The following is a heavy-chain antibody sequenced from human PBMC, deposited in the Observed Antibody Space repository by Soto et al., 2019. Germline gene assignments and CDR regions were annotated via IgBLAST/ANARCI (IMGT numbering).Heavy chain of an antibody. CDR1: GYTFTYYA. J-gene: IGHJ4*02. CDR2: MNAGNGNT. V-gene: IGHV1-3*05. CDR3: ARGGEPIDY. D-gene: IGHD2-21*01. Sequence: QVQLVQSGAEEKKPGASVKVSCKASGYTFTYYAMHWVRQAPGQSLAWMGWMNAGNGNTKYSPKFQGRVTITRDTSARTAYMELRSLRSEDTAVYYCARGGEPIDYWGQGTLVTVSS.